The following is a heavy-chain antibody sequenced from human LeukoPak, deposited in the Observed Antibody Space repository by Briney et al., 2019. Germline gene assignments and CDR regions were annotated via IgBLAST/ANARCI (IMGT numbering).Heavy chain of an antibody. D-gene: IGHD3-3*01. Sequence: GGSLRLSCAASGFIFSKYAMTWVRQAPGNGLERVSVIYGDGRTSHSASVRGRFTISRDNSKNIVSLQMNNLRAEDTAVYYCARGRGLGVVSPYFDYWGQGTLVTVSS. CDR1: GFIFSKYA. CDR2: IYGDGRT. V-gene: IGHV3-23*03. J-gene: IGHJ4*02. CDR3: ARGRGLGVVSPYFDY.